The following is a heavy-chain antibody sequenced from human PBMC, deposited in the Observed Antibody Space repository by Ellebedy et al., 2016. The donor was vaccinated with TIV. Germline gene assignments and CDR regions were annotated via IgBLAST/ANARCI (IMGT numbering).Heavy chain of an antibody. J-gene: IGHJ5*02. CDR1: GYTFTSYG. Sequence: ASVKVSXXASGYTFTSYGISWVRQAPGQGLEWMGWISAYNGNTNYAQKLQGRVTMTTDTSTSTAYMELRSLRSDDTAVYYCARVIGYCTNGVCQNWFDPWGQGTLVTVSS. V-gene: IGHV1-18*01. CDR3: ARVIGYCTNGVCQNWFDP. CDR2: ISAYNGNT. D-gene: IGHD2-8*01.